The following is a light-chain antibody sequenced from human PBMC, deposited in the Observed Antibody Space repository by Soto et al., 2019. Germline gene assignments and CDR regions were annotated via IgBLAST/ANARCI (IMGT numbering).Light chain of an antibody. CDR1: SYNIGSNT. Sequence: QSVLTQPPSASGTPGQRVTISCSGSSYNIGSNTVNWYQQLPGTAPKHLIYSNNQRPSGVPDRFAGSKSGTSASLAISGLQSEDEADYYCAAWDDILNGVVFGGGTKVTVL. J-gene: IGLJ2*01. V-gene: IGLV1-44*01. CDR3: AAWDDILNGVV. CDR2: SNN.